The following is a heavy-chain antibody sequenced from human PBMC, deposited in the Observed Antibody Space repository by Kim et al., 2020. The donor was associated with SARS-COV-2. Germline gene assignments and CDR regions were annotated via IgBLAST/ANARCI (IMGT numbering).Heavy chain of an antibody. D-gene: IGHD3-9*01. CDR2: ITAYNGNT. V-gene: IGHV1-18*01. J-gene: IGHJ2*01. CDR1: GYTFTSYG. Sequence: ASVKVSCKASGYTFTSYGISWVRQAPGRGLEWLGWITAYNGNTNHAQKLQGRVTITTDTSTSTAYMELRSLRSDDTAVYYCAREGRPDLLTGYTNTGYFDLWGRGTLVTVSS. CDR3: AREGRPDLLTGYTNTGYFDL.